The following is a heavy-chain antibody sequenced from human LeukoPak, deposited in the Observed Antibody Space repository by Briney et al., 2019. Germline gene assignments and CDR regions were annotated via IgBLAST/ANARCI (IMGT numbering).Heavy chain of an antibody. Sequence: ASVKVSCKASGYTFTCYYMHWVRQAPGQGLEWMGWINPNSGGTNYAQKFQGRVTMTRDTSISTAYMELSRLRSDDTAVYYCASPKDGVRPYYYYGMDVWGQGTTVTVSS. D-gene: IGHD4-17*01. CDR3: ASPKDGVRPYYYYGMDV. J-gene: IGHJ6*02. CDR1: GYTFTCYY. V-gene: IGHV1-2*02. CDR2: INPNSGGT.